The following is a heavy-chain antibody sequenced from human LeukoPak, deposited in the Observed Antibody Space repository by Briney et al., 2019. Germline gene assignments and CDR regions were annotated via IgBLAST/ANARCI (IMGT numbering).Heavy chain of an antibody. CDR2: ISYDGSNK. D-gene: IGHD3-3*01. V-gene: IGHV3-30-3*02. CDR3: AKYRFLECLSGLDY. Sequence: PGGSLRLSCAASGFTFSSYAMHWVRQAPGKGLEWVAGISYDGSNKYYADSVKGRFTISRDNSKNTLYLQMNSLRAEDTAVYYCAKYRFLECLSGLDYWGQGTLVTVSS. J-gene: IGHJ4*02. CDR1: GFTFSSYA.